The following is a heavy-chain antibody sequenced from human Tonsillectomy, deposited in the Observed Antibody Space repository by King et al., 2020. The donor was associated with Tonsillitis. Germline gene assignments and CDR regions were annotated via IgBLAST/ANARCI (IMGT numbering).Heavy chain of an antibody. J-gene: IGHJ4*02. CDR1: GASISNSTYY. CDR3: VRHGRYGDYVDY. CDR2: IYYTGTT. Sequence: QLQESGPRLVTPSETLSLTCSASGASISNSTYYWGWIRRPPGKGLEWIGSIYYTGTTYSKLSLKSRVTISVDTSKNQFSLRLNPVTAADTAVYYCVRHGRYGDYVDYWGQGTLVTVSS. D-gene: IGHD1-1*01. V-gene: IGHV4-39*07.